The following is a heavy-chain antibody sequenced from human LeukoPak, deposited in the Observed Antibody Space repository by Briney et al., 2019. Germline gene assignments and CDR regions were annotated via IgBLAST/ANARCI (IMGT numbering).Heavy chain of an antibody. D-gene: IGHD3-16*01. CDR1: GGSISGYY. Sequence: SETLSLTCTVSGGSISGYYWSWIRQPPGKGLEWIGYIYSSGSASYNPSLISRVTILVDTSKNQFSLTLTSVTAADTAVYYCARLHALRAEEFDPWGQGTLVTVSS. CDR2: IYSSGSA. V-gene: IGHV4-59*03. CDR3: ARLHALRAEEFDP. J-gene: IGHJ5*02.